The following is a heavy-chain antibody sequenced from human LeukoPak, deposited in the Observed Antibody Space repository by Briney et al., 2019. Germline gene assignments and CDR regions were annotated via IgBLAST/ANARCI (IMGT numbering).Heavy chain of an antibody. D-gene: IGHD3-10*01. Sequence: PGGSLRLSCAVSGITLSNYGMRWVRQAPGKGLEWVACISDSGGSTNYADSVKGRFTISRDNPKNTLYLQMNSLRAEDTAVYFCAKRGIVIRAVIIVGFHKEAYYFDYWGQGALVTVSS. J-gene: IGHJ4*02. CDR3: AKRGIVIRAVIIVGFHKEAYYFDY. CDR1: GITLSNYG. CDR2: ISDSGGST. V-gene: IGHV3-23*01.